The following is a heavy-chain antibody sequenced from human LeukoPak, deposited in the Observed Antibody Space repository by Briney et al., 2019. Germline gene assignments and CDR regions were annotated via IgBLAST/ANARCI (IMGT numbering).Heavy chain of an antibody. CDR3: ARPLAYCGGDCYTDAFDI. J-gene: IGHJ3*02. D-gene: IGHD2-21*02. V-gene: IGHV1-8*02. CDR2: MNPNSGNT. Sequence: ASVKVSCKASGYTFTSYGISWVRQATGQGLEWMGWMNPNSGNTGYAQKFQGRVTMTRNTSISTAYMELSSLRSEDTAVYYCARPLAYCGGDCYTDAFDIWGQGTMVTVSS. CDR1: GYTFTSYG.